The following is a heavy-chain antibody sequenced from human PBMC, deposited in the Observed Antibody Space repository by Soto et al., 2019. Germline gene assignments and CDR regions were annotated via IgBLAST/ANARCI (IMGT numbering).Heavy chain of an antibody. D-gene: IGHD3-10*01. Sequence: PSETLSLTCAVSGGSISRGGYSWSWIRQPPGKGLEWIGYIYHSGSTYYNPSLKSRVTISVDRSKNQFSLKLSSVTAADTAVYYCERGRITMVFDYWGQGTLVTVSS. CDR3: ERGRITMVFDY. CDR2: IYHSGST. CDR1: GGSISRGGYS. J-gene: IGHJ4*02. V-gene: IGHV4-30-2*01.